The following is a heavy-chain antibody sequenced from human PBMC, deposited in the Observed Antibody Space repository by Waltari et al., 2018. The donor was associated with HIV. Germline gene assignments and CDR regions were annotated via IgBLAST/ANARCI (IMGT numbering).Heavy chain of an antibody. CDR3: VRDPKTSWGELDY. CDR2: ISSSGSKI. V-gene: IGHV3-21*06. CDR1: GFVFSSYS. J-gene: IGHJ4*02. Sequence: EVQLVESGGGLVQPEESLRLSCAASGFVFSSYSMNWVRQAPGEGLECISLISSSGSKIYYADFVKGRFTVYRDNAENSLYLQMNSLRDEETAVYYCVRDPKTSWGELDYWGQGTLVAVSS. D-gene: IGHD3-16*01.